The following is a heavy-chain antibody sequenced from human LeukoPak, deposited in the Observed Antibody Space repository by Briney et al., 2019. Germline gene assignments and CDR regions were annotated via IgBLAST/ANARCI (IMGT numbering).Heavy chain of an antibody. CDR3: ARSVSGEYQLPRLFAFDI. D-gene: IGHD2-2*01. V-gene: IGHV4-30-4*01. CDR2: IYYSGST. CDR1: GGSISSGDYY. J-gene: IGHJ3*02. Sequence: SQTLSLTCTVSGGSISSGDYYWSWIRQPPGKGLEWIEYIYYSGSTYYNPSLKSRVTISVDTSKNQFSLKLSSVTAADTAVYYCARSVSGEYQLPRLFAFDIWGQGTMVTVSS.